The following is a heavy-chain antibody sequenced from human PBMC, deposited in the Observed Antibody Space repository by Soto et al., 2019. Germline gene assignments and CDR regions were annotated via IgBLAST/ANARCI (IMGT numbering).Heavy chain of an antibody. CDR2: ISYDGSNE. V-gene: IGHV3-30*18. J-gene: IGHJ4*02. Sequence: QVQLVESGGGVVQPGRSLRLSCAASGFTFSNFGMHWVRQAPGKGLEWVAIISYDGSNEYYADSVKGRFTISRDNSKNTLYLQMNRLRAEDTAVYYCAKVAYDFWSGYNFDYWGQGTLVTVSS. CDR1: GFTFSNFG. CDR3: AKVAYDFWSGYNFDY. D-gene: IGHD3-3*01.